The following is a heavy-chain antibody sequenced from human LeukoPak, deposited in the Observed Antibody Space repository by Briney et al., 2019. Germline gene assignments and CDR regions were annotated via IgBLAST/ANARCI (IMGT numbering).Heavy chain of an antibody. D-gene: IGHD2-2*01. CDR3: VRDCSTPCSIFSDY. J-gene: IGHJ4*02. V-gene: IGHV1-18*01. CDR2: ISGYNGST. CDR1: GYTFISFG. Sequence: ASVKVSCKASGYTFISFGFSWVRQAPGQGLEWMGWISGYNGSTKYAQNPQGRVTMTTDTSTSTAYMELRSLRSDDTAIYYCVRDCSTPCSIFSDYWGQGTLVTVSS.